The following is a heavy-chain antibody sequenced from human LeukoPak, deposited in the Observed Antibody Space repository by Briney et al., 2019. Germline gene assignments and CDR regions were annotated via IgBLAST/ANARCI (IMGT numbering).Heavy chain of an antibody. V-gene: IGHV1-69*05. CDR1: GGTFSSYA. CDR3: ARLAVGISYQVNDY. CDR2: IIPIFGTA. Sequence: ASVKLSCKASGGTFSSYAISWVRQAPGQGHEWMGGIIPIFGTANYAQKFQGRVTITTDESTSTAYMELSSLRSEDTAVYYCARLAVGISYQVNDYWGQGTLVTVSS. J-gene: IGHJ4*02. D-gene: IGHD6-6*01.